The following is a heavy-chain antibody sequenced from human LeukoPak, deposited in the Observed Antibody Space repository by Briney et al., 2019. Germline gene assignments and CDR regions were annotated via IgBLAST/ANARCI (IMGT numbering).Heavy chain of an antibody. CDR1: GLTFSSYA. D-gene: IGHD6-19*01. J-gene: IGHJ6*02. CDR3: AKDRSGGGDYYFGMDV. CDR2: ISGSGGST. Sequence: PGGSLRLSCAASGLTFSSYAMSWVRQAPGKGLEWVSSISGSGGSTYYADSVKGRFTISRDNSQNTLYLQMNSLRAEDTAVYYCAKDRSGGGDYYFGMDVWGPGITVTVSS. V-gene: IGHV3-23*01.